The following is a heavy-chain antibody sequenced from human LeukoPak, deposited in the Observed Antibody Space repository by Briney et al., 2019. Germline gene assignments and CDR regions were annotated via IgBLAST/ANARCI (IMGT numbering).Heavy chain of an antibody. V-gene: IGHV5-51*01. Sequence: GESLKISCKGSGYIFTCYWIGWVRQMPGKGLEWMGIIYPGDSDIRYSPSFQGQGTISADKSISTAYLQWSSLKASDSAIYYCARRSYCGGDCTRSVHFYYAMDVWGQGTAVTVSS. J-gene: IGHJ6*02. CDR2: IYPGDSDI. CDR1: GYIFTCYW. CDR3: ARRSYCGGDCTRSVHFYYAMDV. D-gene: IGHD2-21*02.